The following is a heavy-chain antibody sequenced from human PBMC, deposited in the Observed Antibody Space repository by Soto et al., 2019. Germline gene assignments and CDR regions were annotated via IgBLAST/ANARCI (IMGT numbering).Heavy chain of an antibody. CDR2: ICYSGSN. J-gene: IGHJ4*02. Sequence: SSETLSLTCTVPGGSIRSGDYCWSWIRQPPGKGLEWIGYICYSGSNYYNPSLKSRVTISVDTSKNQFSLQLTSVTAADTAVYYCARDRGVGATTDYWGQGTLVTVSS. D-gene: IGHD1-26*01. V-gene: IGHV4-30-4*01. CDR1: GGSIRSGDYC. CDR3: ARDRGVGATTDY.